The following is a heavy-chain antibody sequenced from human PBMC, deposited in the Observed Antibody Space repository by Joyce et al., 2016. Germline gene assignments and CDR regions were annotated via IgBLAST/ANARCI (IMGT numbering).Heavy chain of an antibody. D-gene: IGHD3-3*01. CDR2: IIDSGST. CDR3: ARAGTFWSAFNWFDP. Sequence: EVQLLESGGGLVQPGGALRLSCAASGFTSSTYTMTWVHQAPGKVREWVSTIIDSGSTYYTDSVKGRFTISRDNSKNTVNLQMNSLRAEDTAVYYCARAGTFWSAFNWFDPWGQGTLVTVSS. V-gene: IGHV3-23*01. J-gene: IGHJ5*02. CDR1: GFTSSTYT.